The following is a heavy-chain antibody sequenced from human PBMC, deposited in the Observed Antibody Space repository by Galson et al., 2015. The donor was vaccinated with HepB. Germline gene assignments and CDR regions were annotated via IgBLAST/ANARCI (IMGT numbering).Heavy chain of an antibody. Sequence: SLRLSCAASGFTFSTYVMHWVRQAPGKGLEWVAVISYDGSNKYYADSVKGRFTISRDNSKNTLYLQMNSLRTEDTAVYYCARGTIVGAFLRHPVDYWGRGTLITVSS. CDR2: ISYDGSNK. D-gene: IGHD1-26*01. CDR1: GFTFSTYV. CDR3: ARGTIVGAFLRHPVDY. J-gene: IGHJ4*01. V-gene: IGHV3-30-3*01.